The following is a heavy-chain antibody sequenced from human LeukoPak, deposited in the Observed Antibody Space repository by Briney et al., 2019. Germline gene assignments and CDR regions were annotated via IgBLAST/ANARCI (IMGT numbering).Heavy chain of an antibody. CDR2: ISGSGGST. V-gene: IGHV3-23*01. CDR1: GFTFSSNA. D-gene: IGHD5-18*01. J-gene: IGHJ4*02. Sequence: GGSLRPSCAASGFTFSSNAMSWVRQAPGKGLEWVSGISGSGGSTYYADSVKGRFTISRDNSKNTLYLQMNSLRAGNTAVYYCATRRGYSYGPYYFVDWGQGTLVAVSS. CDR3: ATRRGYSYGPYYFVD.